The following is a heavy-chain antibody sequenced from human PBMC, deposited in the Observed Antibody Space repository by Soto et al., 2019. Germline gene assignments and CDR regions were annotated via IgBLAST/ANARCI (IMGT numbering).Heavy chain of an antibody. CDR3: ARDQGVEQLGATSPYYGMDV. D-gene: IGHD6-6*01. CDR1: GYTFTGYY. V-gene: IGHV1-2*04. CDR2: INPNSGGT. Sequence: ASVKVSCKASGYTFTGYYMHWVRQAPGQGLEWMGWINPNSGGTNYAQKFQGWVTMTRDTSISTAYMELSRLRSDDTAVYYCARDQGVEQLGATSPYYGMDVWGQGTTVTVSS. J-gene: IGHJ6*02.